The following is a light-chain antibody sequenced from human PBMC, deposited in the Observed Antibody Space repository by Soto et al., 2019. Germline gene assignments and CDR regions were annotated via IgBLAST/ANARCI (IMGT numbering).Light chain of an antibody. Sequence: DIQLTQSPSTLTASVGDRVTIGCRASESISYWLAWYQQKPGKAPKLLIYDASSLRSGVPSRFSGSGSGTEFTLTIRTLQPDDFATYYCQPYDSYSKTFGQGNQLEIK. CDR3: QPYDSYSKT. CDR1: ESISYW. CDR2: DAS. J-gene: IGKJ2*01. V-gene: IGKV1-5*01.